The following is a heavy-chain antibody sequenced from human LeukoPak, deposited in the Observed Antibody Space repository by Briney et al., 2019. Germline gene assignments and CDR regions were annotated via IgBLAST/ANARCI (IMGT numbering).Heavy chain of an antibody. D-gene: IGHD6-19*01. CDR1: GFTFSSYG. V-gene: IGHV3-23*01. CDR3: ARDLRRRLGVYSSGWPRSDY. CDR2: ISGSGGST. Sequence: GGSLRLSCAASGFTFSSYGMSWVRQAPGKGLEWVSAISGSGGSTYYADSVKGRFTISRDNSKNTLYLQMNSLRAEDTAVYYCARDLRRRLGVYSSGWPRSDYWGQGTLVTVSS. J-gene: IGHJ4*02.